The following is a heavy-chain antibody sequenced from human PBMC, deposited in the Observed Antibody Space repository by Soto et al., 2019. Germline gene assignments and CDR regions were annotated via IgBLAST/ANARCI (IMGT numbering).Heavy chain of an antibody. CDR2: IIPIFGTA. J-gene: IGHJ3*02. Sequence: GASVKISCKASGGTFSSYAISWVRQAPGQGLEWMGGIIPIFGTANYAQKFQGRVTITADESTSTAYMELSSLRSEDTAVYYCAREPSSGYSLAFDIWGQGTMVTVSS. CDR3: AREPSSGYSLAFDI. V-gene: IGHV1-69*13. D-gene: IGHD3-22*01. CDR1: GGTFSSYA.